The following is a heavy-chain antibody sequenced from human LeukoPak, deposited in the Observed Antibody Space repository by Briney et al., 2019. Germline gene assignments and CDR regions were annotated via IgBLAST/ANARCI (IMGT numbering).Heavy chain of an antibody. J-gene: IGHJ4*02. CDR3: ARLWGSVSGYFDY. CDR2: IWYDGSDK. D-gene: IGHD2-21*01. Sequence: GRSLRLSCAVSGYTFSRHGMHWVRQAPGKGLEWVAAIWYDGSDKYYADSVKGRFTISRDNSKNMLYLQMDSLGAEDTALYYCARLWGSVSGYFDYWGQGTLVTVSS. CDR1: GYTFSRHG. V-gene: IGHV3-33*01.